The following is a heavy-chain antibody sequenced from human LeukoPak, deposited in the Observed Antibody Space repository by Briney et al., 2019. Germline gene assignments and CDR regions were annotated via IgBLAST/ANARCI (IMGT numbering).Heavy chain of an antibody. CDR3: ARRYYDSSGDDY. V-gene: IGHV3-23*01. CDR1: GFTFSSYG. D-gene: IGHD3-22*01. Sequence: GGSLRLSCAASGFTFSSYGMSWVRQAPGKGLEWVPAISGSGGSTYYADSVKGRFTISRDNSKNTLYLQMNSLRAEDTAVYYCARRYYDSSGDDYWGQGTLVTVSS. J-gene: IGHJ4*02. CDR2: ISGSGGST.